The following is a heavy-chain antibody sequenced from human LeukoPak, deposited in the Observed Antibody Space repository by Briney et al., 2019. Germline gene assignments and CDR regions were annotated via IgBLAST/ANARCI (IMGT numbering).Heavy chain of an antibody. CDR2: INHSGST. CDR1: GGSFSGCY. Sequence: PSETLSLTCAVYGGSFSGCYWSWTRQPPGKGLEWIGEINHSGSTNYNPSLKSRVTISVDTSKNQFSLKLSSVTAADTAVYYCARGRMSSDYWCQGTLVTVSS. D-gene: IGHD1-26*01. J-gene: IGHJ4*02. V-gene: IGHV4-34*01. CDR3: ARGRMSSDY.